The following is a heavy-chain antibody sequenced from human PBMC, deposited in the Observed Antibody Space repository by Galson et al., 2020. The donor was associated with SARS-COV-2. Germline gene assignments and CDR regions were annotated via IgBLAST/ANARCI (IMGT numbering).Heavy chain of an antibody. CDR1: GGSVSSGSYY. V-gene: IGHV4-61*01. Sequence: ASETLSLTCTVSGGSVSSGSYYWSWIRQPPGKGLEWIGYIYYSGSTNYNPSLKSRVTISVDTSKNQFSLKLSSVTAADTAVYYCARDQREVWFGELLNYFDYWGQGTLVTVSS. J-gene: IGHJ4*02. CDR3: ARDQREVWFGELLNYFDY. CDR2: IYYSGST. D-gene: IGHD3-10*01.